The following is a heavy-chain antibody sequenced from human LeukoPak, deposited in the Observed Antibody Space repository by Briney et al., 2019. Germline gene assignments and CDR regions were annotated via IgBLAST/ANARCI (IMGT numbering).Heavy chain of an antibody. J-gene: IGHJ4*02. Sequence: ASVKVSCKASGYTFTSYDINWVRQATGQGLEWMGWINPNSGGTNYAQKFQGRVTMTRDTSISTAYMELSRLRSDDTAVYYCARDFGPAAKDYWGQGTLVTVSS. CDR3: ARDFGPAAKDY. CDR2: INPNSGGT. D-gene: IGHD3-10*01. V-gene: IGHV1-2*02. CDR1: GYTFTSYD.